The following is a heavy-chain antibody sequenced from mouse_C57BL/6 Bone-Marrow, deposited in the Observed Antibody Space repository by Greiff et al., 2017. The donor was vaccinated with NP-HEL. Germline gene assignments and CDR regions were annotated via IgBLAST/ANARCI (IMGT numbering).Heavy chain of an antibody. J-gene: IGHJ2*01. D-gene: IGHD1-1*01. CDR2: IYPRSGNT. V-gene: IGHV1-81*01. Sequence: QVQLQQSGAELVRPGASVKLSCKASGYTFTSYGISWVKQRTGQGLEWIGEIYPRSGNTYYNEKFKGKATLTADKSSSTAYMELRSLTSEDSAVYFCARGDYYGSRDYWGQGTTLTVSS. CDR3: ARGDYYGSRDY. CDR1: GYTFTSYG.